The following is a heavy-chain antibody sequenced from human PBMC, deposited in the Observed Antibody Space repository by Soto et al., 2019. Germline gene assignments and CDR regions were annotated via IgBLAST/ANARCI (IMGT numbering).Heavy chain of an antibody. CDR3: STSGGGWYLY. V-gene: IGHV1-8*01. Sequence: QVQLVQSGAEVKKPGASVKVSCKASGYTFSSYDINWVRQATGQGLEWMGWLNPNRGDTGYAQKFKGRVTLTRNTYINTAYIELGRLTSDDAAVYYCSTSGGGWYLYWGQGTLVTVSS. CDR1: GYTFSSYD. D-gene: IGHD6-19*01. CDR2: LNPNRGDT. J-gene: IGHJ4*02.